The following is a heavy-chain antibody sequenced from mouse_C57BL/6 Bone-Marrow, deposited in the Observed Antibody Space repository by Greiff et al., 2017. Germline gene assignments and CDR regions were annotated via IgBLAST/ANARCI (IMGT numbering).Heavy chain of an antibody. J-gene: IGHJ4*01. CDR1: GYSITSGYY. D-gene: IGHD2-4*01. V-gene: IGHV3-6*01. CDR2: ISYDGSN. CDR3: ARYYDYPYYYAMDY. Sequence: EVKLQESGPGLVKPSQSLSLTCSVTGYSITSGYYWNWIRQFPGNKLEWMGYISYDGSNNYNPSLKNRISITRDTSKNQFFLKLNSVTTEDTATYYCARYYDYPYYYAMDYWGEGTSVTVSS.